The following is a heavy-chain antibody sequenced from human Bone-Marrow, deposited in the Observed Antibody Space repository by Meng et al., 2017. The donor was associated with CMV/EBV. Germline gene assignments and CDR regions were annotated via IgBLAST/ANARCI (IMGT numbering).Heavy chain of an antibody. Sequence: SVKVSCKASGGTFSSYTISWVRQAPGQGLEWMGRIIPILGIANYAQKFQGRVTITADKSTSTAYMELSSLRSEDTAVYYCARDRLGATVERYYYYGMDVWGQGTTVTGSS. CDR3: ARDRLGATVERYYYYGMDV. CDR2: IIPILGIA. D-gene: IGHD1-26*01. V-gene: IGHV1-69*04. J-gene: IGHJ6*02. CDR1: GGTFSSYT.